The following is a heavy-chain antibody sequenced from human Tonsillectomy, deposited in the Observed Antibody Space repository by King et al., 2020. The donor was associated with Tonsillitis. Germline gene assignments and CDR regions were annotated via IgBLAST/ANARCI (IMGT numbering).Heavy chain of an antibody. V-gene: IGHV4-59*08. CDR1: GSISGSY. Sequence: QLQESGPGLVKPSETLSLTCTVSGSISGSYWSWIRQPPGKGLEWIGYIYYSGTTNYNPSLRSRVTISVDTSKNQFSLKVNSVTAADTAVYYCARLDYYGSGSYWYFGLWGRGTLVTVSS. CDR3: ARLDYYGSGSYWYFGL. D-gene: IGHD3-10*01. CDR2: IYYSGTT. J-gene: IGHJ2*01.